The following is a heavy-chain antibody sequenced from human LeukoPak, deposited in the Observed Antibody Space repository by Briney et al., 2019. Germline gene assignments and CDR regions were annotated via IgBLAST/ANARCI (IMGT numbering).Heavy chain of an antibody. CDR3: ARVGRGNSVGADF. V-gene: IGHV3-74*01. CDR2: INTDGSST. CDR1: GFTFSSYW. D-gene: IGHD4-23*01. J-gene: IGHJ4*02. Sequence: GGSLRLSCAASGFTFSSYWMHWVRQAPGKGLVWVSRINTDGSSTSYADSVKGRFTISRDNAKNTLYLQMNSLRTEDTAVYYCARVGRGNSVGADFWGQGTLITVSS.